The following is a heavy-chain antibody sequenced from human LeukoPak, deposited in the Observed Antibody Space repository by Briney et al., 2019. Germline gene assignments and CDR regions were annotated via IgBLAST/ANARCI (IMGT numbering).Heavy chain of an antibody. V-gene: IGHV3-7*01. CDR3: ARDQNELRFLEWSLWDYMDV. CDR2: MNLDGREK. Sequence: GGSLRLSCAASGFSFSSYWLSWVRQAPGKGLEWVANMNLDGREKYYEDSVRGRFTISRDNAKNSLYLQMNSLRAEDTAVYYCARDQNELRFLEWSLWDYMDVWGKGTTVTVSS. J-gene: IGHJ6*03. CDR1: GFSFSSYW. D-gene: IGHD3-3*01.